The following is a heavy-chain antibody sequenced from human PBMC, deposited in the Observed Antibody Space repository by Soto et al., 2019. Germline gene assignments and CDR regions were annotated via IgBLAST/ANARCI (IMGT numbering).Heavy chain of an antibody. V-gene: IGHV4-34*01. CDR3: ARGITMTLMLQADAPDKVDFDS. J-gene: IGHJ4*02. CDR2: INHSGNT. D-gene: IGHD3-22*01. CDR1: GGSFSGYY. Sequence: LSLTCAVYGGSFSGYYWSCIRQSPGKGLEWIGEINHSGNTNQNPSLKSRVTISVDTSKNQFSLKLRSLTSADTAVYYCARGITMTLMLQADAPDKVDFDSWGRGTLVTVSS.